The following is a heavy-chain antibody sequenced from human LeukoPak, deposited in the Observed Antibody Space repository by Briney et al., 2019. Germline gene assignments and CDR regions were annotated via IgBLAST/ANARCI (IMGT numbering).Heavy chain of an antibody. Sequence: GGSLRLSCAASGFTFSDYYMSWIRQAPGKGLEWVSSISSSDNTIYYTDSVKGRFAISRDNAKNSLYLQMKSLRAEDTAVYYCARGFYTYDQWGQGNLVTVSS. D-gene: IGHD5-24*01. V-gene: IGHV3-11*04. CDR1: GFTFSDYY. CDR3: ARGFYTYDQ. CDR2: ISSSDNTI. J-gene: IGHJ5*02.